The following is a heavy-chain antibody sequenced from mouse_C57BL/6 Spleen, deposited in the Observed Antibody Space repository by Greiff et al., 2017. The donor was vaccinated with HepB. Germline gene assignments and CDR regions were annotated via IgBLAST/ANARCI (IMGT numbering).Heavy chain of an antibody. CDR2: IYPGSGST. CDR1: GYTFTSYW. CDR3: ARTVYGYYAMDY. V-gene: IGHV1-55*01. J-gene: IGHJ4*01. D-gene: IGHD1-1*01. Sequence: VKLQQPGAELVKPGASVKMSCKASGYTFTSYWITWVKQRPGQGLEWIGDIYPGSGSTNYNEKFKSKATLTVDTSSSTAYMQLSSLTSEDSAVYYCARTVYGYYAMDYWGQGTSVTVSS.